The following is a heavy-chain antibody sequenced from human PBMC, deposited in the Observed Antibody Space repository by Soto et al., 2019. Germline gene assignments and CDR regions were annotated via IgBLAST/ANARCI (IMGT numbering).Heavy chain of an antibody. CDR1: GGTFSSYA. Sequence: SVKVSCKAAGGTFSSYAISWVRQAPVQGLEWMGGIIPIFGTANYAQKFQGRVTITADESTSTAYMELSSLRSEDTAVYYCARDSYYGSGSYYTNNLFDPWGQGTLVTVSS. D-gene: IGHD3-10*01. CDR2: IIPIFGTA. CDR3: ARDSYYGSGSYYTNNLFDP. V-gene: IGHV1-69*13. J-gene: IGHJ5*02.